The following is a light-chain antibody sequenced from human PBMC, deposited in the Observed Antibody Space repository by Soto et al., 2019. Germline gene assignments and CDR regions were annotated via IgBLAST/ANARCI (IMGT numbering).Light chain of an antibody. Sequence: QSSLTQPPSVAGSPGQSVTSSGTGTSSDVESYDRVSWYQQPPGTAPKLMLYEVSNRPSGVPDRFSGSKSGNTASLTISGLQAEDEADYYCSLYTSSSTFVFGTGTKVTVL. J-gene: IGLJ1*01. CDR1: SSDVESYDR. V-gene: IGLV2-18*01. CDR2: EVS. CDR3: SLYTSSSTFV.